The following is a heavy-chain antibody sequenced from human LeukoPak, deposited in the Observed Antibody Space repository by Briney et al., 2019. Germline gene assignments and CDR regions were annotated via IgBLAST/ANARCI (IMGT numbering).Heavy chain of an antibody. J-gene: IGHJ6*02. D-gene: IGHD2-15*01. Sequence: PETLSLTCAVYGGSFSGYYWSWIRQPPGKGLEWIGEINHSGSTNYNPSLKSRVTISVDTSKNQFSLKLSSVTAADTAVSYFANSGLYYFHGMDVWGQGTTVTVSS. V-gene: IGHV4-34*01. CDR2: INHSGST. CDR1: GGSFSGYY. CDR3: ANSGLYYFHGMDV.